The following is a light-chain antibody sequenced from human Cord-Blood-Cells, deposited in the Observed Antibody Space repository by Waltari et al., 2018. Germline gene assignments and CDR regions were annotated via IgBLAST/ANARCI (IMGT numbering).Light chain of an antibody. CDR3: QQYYSTPYT. V-gene: IGKV4-1*01. CDR1: QSDLYSSNNKNY. CDR2: WPS. J-gene: IGKJ2*01. Sequence: DIVMTQSTDSLAVSLGERATINCKSSQSDLYSSNNKNYLAWYQQKPGQPPQLLIYWPSARESGVPDRCSGSGSGTDFTLTISSLQAEDVAVYYCQQYYSTPYTFGQGTKLEIK.